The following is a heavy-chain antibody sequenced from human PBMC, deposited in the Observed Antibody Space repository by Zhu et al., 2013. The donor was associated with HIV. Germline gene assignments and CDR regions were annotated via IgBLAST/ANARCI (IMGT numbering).Heavy chain of an antibody. V-gene: IGHV4-30-4*01. CDR1: GGSISSGDYY. J-gene: IGHJ4*02. CDR2: IYYSGST. Sequence: QVQLQESGPGLVKPSQTLSLTCTVSGGSISSGDYYWSWIRQPPGKGLEWIGYIYYSGSTYYNPSLKSRVTISVDTSKNQFSLKLSSVTAADTAVYYCARLPRDYYGSGSHHFDYWGQGTLVTVSS. CDR3: ARLPRDYYGSGSHHFDY. D-gene: IGHD3-10*01.